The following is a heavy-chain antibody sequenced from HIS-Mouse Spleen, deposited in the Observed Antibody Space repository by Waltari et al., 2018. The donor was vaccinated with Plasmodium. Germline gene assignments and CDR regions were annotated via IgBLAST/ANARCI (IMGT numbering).Heavy chain of an antibody. CDR1: GGSISSSSYY. V-gene: IGHV4-39*07. CDR3: GRDRITGTSYFDY. CDR2: NYYSGST. D-gene: IGHD1-7*01. J-gene: IGHJ4*02. Sequence: QLQLQESGPGLVKPSETLSLTCTVSGGSISSSSYYWGWIRQPPGKGLEWIGSNYYSGSTYDNPSLKSRVTISVDTSKNQFSLKLSSVTAADTAVYYCGRDRITGTSYFDYWGQGTLVTVSS.